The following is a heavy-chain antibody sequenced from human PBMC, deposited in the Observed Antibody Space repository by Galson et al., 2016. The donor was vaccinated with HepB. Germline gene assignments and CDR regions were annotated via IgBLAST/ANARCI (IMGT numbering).Heavy chain of an antibody. CDR1: GFTFSNYW. CDR2: INSDGSRT. V-gene: IGHV3-74*01. CDR3: ARDSAYGSRGVTSYYYGMDV. J-gene: IGHJ6*02. Sequence: SLRLSCAASGFTFSNYWMHWVRQAPGKGLVWVSRINSDGSRTTYADSVKGRFTISRDTAKNPLYLQTNSLSAEDTAVYFWARDSAYGSRGVTSYYYGMDVWGQGTTVTVSS. D-gene: IGHD3-10*01.